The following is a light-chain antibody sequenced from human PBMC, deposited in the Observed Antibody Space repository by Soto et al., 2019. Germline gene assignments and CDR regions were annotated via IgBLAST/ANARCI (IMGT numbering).Light chain of an antibody. J-gene: IGKJ2*01. V-gene: IGKV1-39*01. CDR1: QSINSY. CDR2: AAS. Sequence: DIQMTQSPSSLSASVGDRATITCRASQSINSYLNWYQQKPGKAPKLLIYAASSLHSGVPSRFSGSGSGSDFTLTISSLQSEDFAAYYCQQSYSTPPTFGQGTKLEIK. CDR3: QQSYSTPPT.